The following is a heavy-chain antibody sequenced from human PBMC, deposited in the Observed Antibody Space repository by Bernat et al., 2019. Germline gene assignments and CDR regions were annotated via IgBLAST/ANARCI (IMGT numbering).Heavy chain of an antibody. CDR1: GGSISSSNW. Sequence: QVQLQESGPGLVKPSGTLSLTCAVSGGSISSSNWWSWVRQPPGKGLEWIGEIYHSGSTDYNPSRKSRVTISVDKSKDQFSLKLSSVPAADTAVYYCARAVTMVQGRYYYMDVWGKGTTVTVSS. V-gene: IGHV4-4*02. CDR2: IYHSGST. J-gene: IGHJ6*03. CDR3: ARAVTMVQGRYYYMDV. D-gene: IGHD3-10*01.